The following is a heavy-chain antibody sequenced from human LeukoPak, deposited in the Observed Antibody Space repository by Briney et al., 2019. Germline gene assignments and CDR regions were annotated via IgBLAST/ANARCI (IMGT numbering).Heavy chain of an antibody. D-gene: IGHD3-10*01. J-gene: IGHJ4*02. Sequence: GGSLRLSCAASGFTFSSSAMNWVRQAPGEGLEWVSTISGSGDRTYYADSVKGRFTISRDNSKNTLFLQMNSLRAEDPAVYYCAKGYYGSGSYGWFDYWGQGTLVTVSS. CDR2: ISGSGDRT. CDR1: GFTFSSSA. CDR3: AKGYYGSGSYGWFDY. V-gene: IGHV3-23*01.